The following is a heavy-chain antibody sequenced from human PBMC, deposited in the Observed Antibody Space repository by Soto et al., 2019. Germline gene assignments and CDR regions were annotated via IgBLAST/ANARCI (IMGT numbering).Heavy chain of an antibody. CDR1: GYTFTSYG. V-gene: IGHV1-18*01. Sequence: ASVKVSCKASGYTFTSYGISRVRQAPGQGLEWMGWISAYNGNTNYAQKLQGRVTMTTDTSTSTAYMELRSLRSDDTAVYYCARDFGNDSSGYYGSNWFDPWGQGTLVTVSS. J-gene: IGHJ5*02. CDR3: ARDFGNDSSGYYGSNWFDP. CDR2: ISAYNGNT. D-gene: IGHD3-22*01.